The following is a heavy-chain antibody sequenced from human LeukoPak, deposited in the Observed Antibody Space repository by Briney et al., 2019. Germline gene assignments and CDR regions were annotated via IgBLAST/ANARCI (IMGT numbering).Heavy chain of an antibody. J-gene: IGHJ6*02. D-gene: IGHD6-13*01. Sequence: QPGRSLRLSCAASGFTFSSYGMHWVRQAPGKGLEWVAVIWYDGSNKYYADSVKGRFTISRDNSKNTLYLQMNSLRAEDTAAYYCARALGSSSWYERYYYGMDVWGQGTTVTVSS. CDR3: ARALGSSSWYERYYYGMDV. CDR2: IWYDGSNK. CDR1: GFTFSSYG. V-gene: IGHV3-33*01.